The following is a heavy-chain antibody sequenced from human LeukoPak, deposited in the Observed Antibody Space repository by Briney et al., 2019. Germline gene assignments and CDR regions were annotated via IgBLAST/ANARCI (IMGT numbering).Heavy chain of an antibody. CDR2: INPNSGGT. Sequence: ASVKVSCKASGYTFTGYYMHWVRQAPGQGLEWMGWINPNSGGTNYAQKFQGRVTMTTDTSTSTAYMELRSLRSDDTAVYYCARDEYCSSTSCYAGPNWFDPWGQGTLVTVSS. CDR1: GYTFTGYY. V-gene: IGHV1-2*02. J-gene: IGHJ5*02. D-gene: IGHD2-2*01. CDR3: ARDEYCSSTSCYAGPNWFDP.